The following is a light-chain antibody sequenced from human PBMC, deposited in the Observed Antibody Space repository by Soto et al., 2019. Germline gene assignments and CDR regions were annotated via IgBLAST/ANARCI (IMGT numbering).Light chain of an antibody. CDR1: SSDVGGYNY. CDR2: EDS. V-gene: IGLV2-14*01. J-gene: IGLJ3*02. Sequence: QSALTQPASVSGSPGQSITISCTGTSSDVGGYNYVSWYQQHPGKAPKLMIYEDSKRPSGVSDRFSGSKSGNTASLTISGLQAEDEADYYCSSYTSSSTWVFGGGTKVTVL. CDR3: SSYTSSSTWV.